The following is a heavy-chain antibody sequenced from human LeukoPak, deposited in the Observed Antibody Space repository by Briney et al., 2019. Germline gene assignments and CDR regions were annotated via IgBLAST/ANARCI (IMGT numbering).Heavy chain of an antibody. CDR1: GFRFSSYD. D-gene: IGHD6-13*01. CDR2: MWYDGSNK. CDR3: ARDGAAAAPEIYNYYYLDV. Sequence: SLRLSCAASGFRFSSYDMHWVRQAPGKGLEWVAEMWYDGSNKYYADSVKGRFIISRDNSKNTLYLQINSLSAEDTAVYYCARDGAAAAPEIYNYYYLDVWGKGTTVTVSS. V-gene: IGHV3-33*01. J-gene: IGHJ6*03.